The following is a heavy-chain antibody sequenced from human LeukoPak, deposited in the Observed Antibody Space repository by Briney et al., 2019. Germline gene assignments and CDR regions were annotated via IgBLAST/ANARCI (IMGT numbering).Heavy chain of an antibody. CDR3: AEDMLVGNSGWSTFDY. D-gene: IGHD6-19*01. CDR1: GFTFDDYA. CDR2: ISWNSGSI. Sequence: PGGSLRLSCAASGFTFDDYAMHWVRQAPGKGLEWVSGISWNSGSIGYADSVKGRFTISRDNAKNSLYLQMNSLRAADMALYYCAEDMLVGNSGWSTFDYWGQGTLVTVSS. J-gene: IGHJ4*02. V-gene: IGHV3-9*03.